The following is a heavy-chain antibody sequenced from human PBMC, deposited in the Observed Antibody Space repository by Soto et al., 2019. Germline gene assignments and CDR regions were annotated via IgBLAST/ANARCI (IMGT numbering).Heavy chain of an antibody. CDR3: ARYGTTGTTLWLDP. J-gene: IGHJ5*01. CDR2: IYPGDSDT. D-gene: IGHD1-1*01. CDR1: GYSFTSYW. V-gene: IGHV5-51*01. Sequence: PGESLKISCRGSGYSFTSYWIAWVRQMPGKGLEWMGIIYPGDSDTRYSPSFQGQVTISADKSLNTAYLQWSSLRASDNAMYYCARYGTTGTTLWLDPWGQGTLVTV.